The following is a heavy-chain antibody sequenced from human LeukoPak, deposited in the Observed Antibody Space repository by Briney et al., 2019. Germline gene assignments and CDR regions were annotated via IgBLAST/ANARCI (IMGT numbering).Heavy chain of an antibody. D-gene: IGHD2-15*01. CDR2: MNPNSGNT. V-gene: IGHV1-8*01. CDR3: ARAAGVAAFYSWFDP. J-gene: IGHJ5*02. Sequence: EASVKVSCKASGYTFTSYDINWVRQATGQGLEWMGWMNPNSGNTGYAQKFQGRVTMTRNTSISTAYMELSSLRSEDTAVYYCARAAGVAAFYSWFDPWGQGTLVTVSS. CDR1: GYTFTSYD.